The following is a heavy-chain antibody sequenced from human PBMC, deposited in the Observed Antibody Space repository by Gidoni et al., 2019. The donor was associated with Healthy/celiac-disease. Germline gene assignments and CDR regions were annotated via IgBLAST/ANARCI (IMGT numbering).Heavy chain of an antibody. D-gene: IGHD6-19*01. CDR2: LYYSGST. CDR3: ARAWYSSGWYWDY. CDR1: GGSISSYY. V-gene: IGHV4-59*07. J-gene: IGHJ4*02. Sequence: QVQLQESGPGLVKPSDTLSLTCTSSGGSISSYYWSWIRQPPGKGLGWIGYLYYSGSTNYNPSLKSRSTKSVDTSESRCSLKLSCVTAAETAVYYCARAWYSSGWYWDYWGQGTLVTVSS.